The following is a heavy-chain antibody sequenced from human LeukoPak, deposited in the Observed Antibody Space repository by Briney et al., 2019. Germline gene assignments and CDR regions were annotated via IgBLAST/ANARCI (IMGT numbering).Heavy chain of an antibody. D-gene: IGHD6-13*01. V-gene: IGHV3-30*03. CDR3: AREASGKYSSSFDAFDI. Sequence: GGSLRLSCAASGFTFNRYGMHWVRQAPGKGLEWVAVISFDGKVSYYADSVKGRFTISRDNAKNSLYLQMNSLRAEDTALYHCAREASGKYSSSFDAFDIWGQGTMVTVSS. CDR1: GFTFNRYG. CDR2: ISFDGKVS. J-gene: IGHJ3*02.